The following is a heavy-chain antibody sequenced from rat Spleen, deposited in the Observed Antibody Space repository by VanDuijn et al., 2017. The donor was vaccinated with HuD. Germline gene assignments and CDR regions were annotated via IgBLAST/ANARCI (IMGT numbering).Heavy chain of an antibody. D-gene: IGHD1-4*01. Sequence: EVPLQESGPGLVKPSQSLSLTCSVTGYSITSSYRWNWIRKFPGNKLEWMGYINSAGNTNYNPSLKSRISITSDTSKNQFFLQVNSVTTEDTATDYCAEVETRGFSYWGQGTLVTVSS. CDR2: INSAGNT. CDR3: AEVETRGFSY. J-gene: IGHJ3*01. CDR1: GYSITSSYR. V-gene: IGHV3-3*01.